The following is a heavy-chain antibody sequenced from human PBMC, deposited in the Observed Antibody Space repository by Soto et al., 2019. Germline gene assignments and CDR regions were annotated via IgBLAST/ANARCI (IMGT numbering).Heavy chain of an antibody. D-gene: IGHD4-4*01. Sequence: ESLKISCKGSGYSFTSYWIGWVRQMPGKGLEWMGIIYPGDSDTRYSPSFQGQVTISADKSISTAYLQWSSLKASDTAMYYFARRNSNYPFYYHYGLACRGQGATVTVSA. V-gene: IGHV5-51*01. J-gene: IGHJ6*01. CDR3: ARRNSNYPFYYHYGLAC. CDR1: GYSFTSYW. CDR2: IYPGDSDT.